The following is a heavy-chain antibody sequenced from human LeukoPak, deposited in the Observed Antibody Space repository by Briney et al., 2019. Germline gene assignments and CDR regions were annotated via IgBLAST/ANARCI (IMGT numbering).Heavy chain of an antibody. V-gene: IGHV4-4*07. J-gene: IGHJ6*03. D-gene: IGHD2-15*01. Sequence: SETLSLTCTVSGGSISSYYWSWIRQPAGKGLEWIGRIYTSGSTNYNPSLKSRVTISVDTSKNQFSLKLSSVTAADTAVYYCARTHCSGGSCYSANYYYYMDVWGKGTTVTVSS. CDR3: ARTHCSGGSCYSANYYYYMDV. CDR2: IYTSGST. CDR1: GGSISSYY.